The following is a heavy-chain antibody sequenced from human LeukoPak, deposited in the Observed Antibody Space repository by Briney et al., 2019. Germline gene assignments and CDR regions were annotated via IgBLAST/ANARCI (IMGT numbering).Heavy chain of an antibody. CDR2: ISSNGGST. D-gene: IGHD5-18*01. CDR3: VKDRWIQLWGNFDY. V-gene: IGHV3-64D*06. J-gene: IGHJ4*02. Sequence: PGGSLRLSYSASGFTFSTYAMHWVRQAPGKGLEYVSAISSNGGSTYYADSVKGRFTISRDNSKNILYLQMSSLRAEDTAVYYCVKDRWIQLWGNFDYWGQGTLVTVSS. CDR1: GFTFSTYA.